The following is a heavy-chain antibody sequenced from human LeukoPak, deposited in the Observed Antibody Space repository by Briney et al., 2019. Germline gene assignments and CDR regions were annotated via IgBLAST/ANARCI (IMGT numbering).Heavy chain of an antibody. CDR2: INHSGST. CDR3: ARLQIDYGGNSKPPPYFDY. Sequence: SETLSLTCAVYGGSFSGYYWSWIRQPPGKGLEWIGEINHSGSTNYNPSLKSRVTISVDTSKNQFSLKLSSVTAADTAVYYCARLQIDYGGNSKPPPYFDYWGQGTQVTVSS. D-gene: IGHD4-23*01. CDR1: GGSFSGYY. V-gene: IGHV4-34*01. J-gene: IGHJ4*02.